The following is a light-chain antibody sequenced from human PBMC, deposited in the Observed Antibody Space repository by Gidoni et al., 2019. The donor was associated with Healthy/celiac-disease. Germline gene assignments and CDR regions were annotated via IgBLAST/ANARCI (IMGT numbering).Light chain of an antibody. CDR3: HQYYSTPPT. Sequence: DIVMTQSPDSLAVSLGERATINCKSSQSVLYSSNNKSYLAWYQQKPGQPPKLLIYWASTRESGVPDRFSGSGSGTDFTLTISSLQAEDVAFYYCHQYYSTPPTFGQXTEVEI. V-gene: IGKV4-1*01. J-gene: IGKJ1*01. CDR2: WAS. CDR1: QSVLYSSNNKSY.